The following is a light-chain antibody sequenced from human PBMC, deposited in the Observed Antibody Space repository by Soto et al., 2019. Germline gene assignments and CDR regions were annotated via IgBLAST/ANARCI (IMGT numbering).Light chain of an antibody. J-gene: IGKJ2*01. CDR1: QSVNSR. CDR3: QQYKNWRPEYT. Sequence: EIVMTQSPATLSVSPGERVTLFCSASQSVNSRLAWYQQKPAQAPRLLIYDASTRATGIPARFSRSASGTEFTLTISSLQSEDFAVYYCQQYKNWRPEYTFGQGTKLEIK. CDR2: DAS. V-gene: IGKV3-15*01.